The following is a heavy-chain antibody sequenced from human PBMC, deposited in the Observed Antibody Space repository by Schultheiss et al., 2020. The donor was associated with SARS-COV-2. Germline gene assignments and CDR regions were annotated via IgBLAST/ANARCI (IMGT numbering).Heavy chain of an antibody. D-gene: IGHD6-13*01. Sequence: SETLSLTCAVYGGSFSHYFWTWIRQSPGKGLEWIGSIYTSGSTNYNPSLKSRVTMSVDTSKNQFSLKLSSVTAADTAVYYCARGSSRRTAAGTGGWFDPWGQGTLVTVSS. CDR2: IYTSGST. CDR1: GGSFSHYF. CDR3: ARGSSRRTAAGTGGWFDP. V-gene: IGHV4-59*10. J-gene: IGHJ5*02.